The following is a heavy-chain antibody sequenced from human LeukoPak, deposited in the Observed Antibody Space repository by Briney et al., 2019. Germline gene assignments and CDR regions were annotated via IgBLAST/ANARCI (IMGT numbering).Heavy chain of an antibody. CDR2: IYYSGST. D-gene: IGHD4-17*01. CDR1: GGSISSSSYY. CDR3: AREGADYGAFDI. Sequence: PSETLSLTCTVSGGSISSSSYYWGWIRQPPGKGLEWIGNIYYSGSTYYNPSLKSRVTISEHTSKNQFSLKLSSVTAADTAMYYCAREGADYGAFDIWGQGTMVTVSS. J-gene: IGHJ3*02. V-gene: IGHV4-39*07.